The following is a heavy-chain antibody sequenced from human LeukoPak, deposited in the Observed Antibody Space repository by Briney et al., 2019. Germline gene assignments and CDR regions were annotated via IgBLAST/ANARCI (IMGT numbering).Heavy chain of an antibody. Sequence: QPGGSLRLSCVASGFTFHNYAMTWVRQAPGKGLEWVSGISDRGYSTYYADSVKGRFTISRDNSRSTLYLQMNSLRAEDTAVYYCASNSDVGATGYWGQGTLVTVSS. J-gene: IGHJ4*02. CDR1: GFTFHNYA. CDR2: ISDRGYST. D-gene: IGHD1-26*01. CDR3: ASNSDVGATGY. V-gene: IGHV3-23*01.